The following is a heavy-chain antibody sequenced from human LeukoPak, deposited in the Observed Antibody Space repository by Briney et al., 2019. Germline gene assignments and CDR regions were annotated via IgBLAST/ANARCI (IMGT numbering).Heavy chain of an antibody. CDR3: ARANPYYDILTGYHNYYYYYYMDV. J-gene: IGHJ6*03. Sequence: ASVKVSCKASGYTFTSYGISWVRQAPGQGLEWMGWISAYNGNTNYAQKLQGRVTMTTDTSTSTAYMELRSLRSDDTAVYYCARANPYYDILTGYHNYYYYYYMDVWGKGTTVTISS. CDR1: GYTFTSYG. D-gene: IGHD3-9*01. CDR2: ISAYNGNT. V-gene: IGHV1-18*01.